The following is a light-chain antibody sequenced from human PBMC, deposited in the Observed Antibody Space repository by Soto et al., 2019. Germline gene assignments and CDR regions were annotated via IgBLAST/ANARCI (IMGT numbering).Light chain of an antibody. V-gene: IGLV2-23*01. CDR3: CSYAGSGTDNYV. CDR2: EGI. J-gene: IGLJ1*01. CDR1: XXXXXTYNL. Sequence: QSALTXPASVSGSPGQSXTXXXTXXXXXXXTYNLVSWYQHYPGKAPKLMIYEGIKRPSGVSNRFSGSKSGNTAFLTISGLQAEDEADYYCCSYAGSGTDNYVFGSGTKLTVL.